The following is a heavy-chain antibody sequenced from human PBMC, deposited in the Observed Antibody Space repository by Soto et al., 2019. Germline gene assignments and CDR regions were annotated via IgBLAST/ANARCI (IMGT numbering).Heavy chain of an antibody. CDR3: ARHQSYYYGSSHYYYYMDV. J-gene: IGHJ6*03. CDR2: IYYSGST. D-gene: IGHD3-10*01. V-gene: IGHV4-59*08. CDR1: GGSISSYY. Sequence: SETLSLTCTVSGGSISSYYWSWIRQPPGKGLEWIGYIYYSGSTNYNPSLKSRVTISVDTSKNQFSLKLSSVTAADTAVYYCARHQSYYYGSSHYYYYMDVWGQGTTVTVSS.